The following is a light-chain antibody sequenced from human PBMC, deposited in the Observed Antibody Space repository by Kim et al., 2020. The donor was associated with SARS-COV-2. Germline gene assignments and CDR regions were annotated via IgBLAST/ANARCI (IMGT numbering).Light chain of an antibody. CDR1: QSVSSQ. CDR2: GAS. V-gene: IGKV3-11*01. J-gene: IGKJ4*01. CDR3: QQRSNWPLT. Sequence: EIVLTQSPATLSLSPGERATLSCRASQSVSSQLAWYQQRPGHAPRLLIYGASNRATGIPARFSGSGSGTDFTLTISSLEPEDFAVYYCQQRSNWPLTFGGGTKVDIK.